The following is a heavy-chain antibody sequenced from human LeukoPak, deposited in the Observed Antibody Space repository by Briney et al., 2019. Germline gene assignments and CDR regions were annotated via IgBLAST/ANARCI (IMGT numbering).Heavy chain of an antibody. CDR2: IKQDGSEK. CDR3: ARDFPPDYGDYFDY. CDR1: GFTFSSYW. Sequence: GGSLRLSCAASGFTFSSYWMSWVRQAPGKGLEWVANIKQDGSEKYYVDSVKGRFTISRDNAKNSLYLQMNSLGAEDTAVYYCARDFPPDYGDYFDYWGQGTLVTVSS. V-gene: IGHV3-7*03. J-gene: IGHJ4*02. D-gene: IGHD4-17*01.